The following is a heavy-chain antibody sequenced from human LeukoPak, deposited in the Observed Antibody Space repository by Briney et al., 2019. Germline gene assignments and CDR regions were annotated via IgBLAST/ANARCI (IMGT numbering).Heavy chain of an antibody. D-gene: IGHD1-26*01. CDR1: GGSFSGYY. Sequence: SETLSLTCAVYGGSFSGYYWSWIRQPPGKGLEWIGEINHSGSTNYNPSLKSRVTISVDTSKNQFSLKLSSVTAADTAVYYCARGLGGSYASDDCGQGNMVTVT. CDR2: INHSGST. V-gene: IGHV4-34*01. J-gene: IGHJ4*02. CDR3: ARGLGGSYASDD.